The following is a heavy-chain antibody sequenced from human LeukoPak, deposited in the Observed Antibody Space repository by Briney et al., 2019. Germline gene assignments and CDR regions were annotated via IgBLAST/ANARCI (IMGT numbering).Heavy chain of an antibody. CDR2: IYYSGIT. CDR1: GGSISSSSYY. V-gene: IGHV4-39*01. Sequence: SETLSLTCTVSGGSISSSSYYWGWIRQPPGKGLEWIANIYYSGITYHNPSLKSRVTISVDTSNNQFSLKLSSVTAADTAVYYCARLGRPDGFDIWGQGTTVTVSS. J-gene: IGHJ3*02. CDR3: ARLGRPDGFDI.